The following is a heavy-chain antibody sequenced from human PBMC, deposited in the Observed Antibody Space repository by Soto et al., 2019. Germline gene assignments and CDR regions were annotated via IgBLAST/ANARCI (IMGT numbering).Heavy chain of an antibody. J-gene: IGHJ4*02. CDR1: VGSFSGYD. V-gene: IGHV4-34*01. CDR3: ASRVGADRSPVTWIFDY. Sequence: SEPLSLTCAVYVGSFSGYDWSWIRQPPGKGLEWIGEINHSGSTNYNPSLKSRGTISVDTSKNQFSLKMSSVTAADTAVYYCASRVGADRSPVTWIFDYWGQGTLVTVSS. CDR2: INHSGST. D-gene: IGHD6-6*01.